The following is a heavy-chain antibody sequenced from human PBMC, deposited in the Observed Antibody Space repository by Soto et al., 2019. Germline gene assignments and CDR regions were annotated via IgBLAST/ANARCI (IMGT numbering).Heavy chain of an antibody. V-gene: IGHV3-7*01. CDR2: IKQDESEK. J-gene: IGHJ4*02. D-gene: IGHD3-16*01. CDR1: GFSFISYW. CDR3: VRDVGFDYVN. Sequence: EVQLVESGGGMVQPGGSLRISCKGSGFSFISYWMSWVRQAPGKGLEWVASIKQDESEKYYVDSVKGRFTISRDNVDDSVFLHMNSLSAEDTAVYFCVRDVGFDYVNWGQGTLVTVSS.